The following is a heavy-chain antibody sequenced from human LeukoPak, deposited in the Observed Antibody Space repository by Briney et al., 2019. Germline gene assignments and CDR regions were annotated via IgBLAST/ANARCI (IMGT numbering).Heavy chain of an antibody. CDR2: ISYDGSNK. D-gene: IGHD2-21*01. V-gene: IGHV3-30-3*01. J-gene: IGHJ4*02. CDR1: GFTFSSYA. CDR3: AREGLHRAFDY. Sequence: GGSLRLSCAASGFTFSSYAMHWVRQAPGKGLEWVAVISYDGSNKYYADSVKGRFTISRDNSKNTLYLQMNSLRAEDTAVYYCAREGLHRAFDYWGQGTLVTVSS.